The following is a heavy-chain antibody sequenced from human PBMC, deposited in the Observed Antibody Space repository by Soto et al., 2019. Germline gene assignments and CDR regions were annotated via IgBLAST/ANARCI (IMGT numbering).Heavy chain of an antibody. CDR3: AREGVSRSSFPY. D-gene: IGHD6-13*01. CDR2: INAGNGNT. Sequence: QVQLVQSGAEVKKPGASVKVSCKASGYTFTSYAMHWVRQAPGQRLEWMGWINAGNGNTKYSQKFQGRVTFTRDTSASTAYMELSRLRSEDTAVYYCAREGVSRSSFPYWGQGTLVTVSS. V-gene: IGHV1-3*01. CDR1: GYTFTSYA. J-gene: IGHJ4*02.